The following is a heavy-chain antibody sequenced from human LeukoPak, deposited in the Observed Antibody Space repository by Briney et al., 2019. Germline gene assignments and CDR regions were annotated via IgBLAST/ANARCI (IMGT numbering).Heavy chain of an antibody. CDR1: GGSISSSSYY. CDR3: ARALQDGVEYFDY. J-gene: IGHJ4*02. Sequence: SETLSLTCTVSGGSISSSSYYWGWIRQPPGKGLEWIGYIYYSGSTNYNPSLKSRVTISVDTSKNQFSLKLSSVTAADTAVYYCARALQDGVEYFDYWGQGTLVTVSS. CDR2: IYYSGST. V-gene: IGHV4-61*05. D-gene: IGHD3-3*01.